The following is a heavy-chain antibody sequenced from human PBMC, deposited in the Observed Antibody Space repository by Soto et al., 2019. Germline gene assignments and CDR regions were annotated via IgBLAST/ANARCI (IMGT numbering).Heavy chain of an antibody. J-gene: IGHJ5*02. Sequence: QVQLVQSGGEVKKPGASVKVSCKASGYTFTNYGISWVRQAPGQGLEWMGWISAYNGNTNYPQKFQGRVTMTTDTSPTTAYIELRSLRFDDTAVYYCARPVGATLRWFDPWGQGTLVTVSS. D-gene: IGHD1-26*01. V-gene: IGHV1-18*01. CDR3: ARPVGATLRWFDP. CDR1: GYTFTNYG. CDR2: ISAYNGNT.